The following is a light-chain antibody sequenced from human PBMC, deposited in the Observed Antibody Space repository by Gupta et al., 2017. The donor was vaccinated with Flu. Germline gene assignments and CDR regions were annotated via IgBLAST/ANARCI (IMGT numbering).Light chain of an antibody. J-gene: IGLJ3*02. CDR2: RNN. CDR3: AAWDDSLTGPV. CDR1: SSNVGRNY. Sequence: QSLLTQPPSASGTPGQRVTISCSGSSSNVGRNYVYWYQQLPGTAPKLLIFRNNQRPSGVPDRFSGSRSGTSASLAISGLRSEDEADYHCAAWDDSLTGPVFGGGTKLTVL. V-gene: IGLV1-47*01.